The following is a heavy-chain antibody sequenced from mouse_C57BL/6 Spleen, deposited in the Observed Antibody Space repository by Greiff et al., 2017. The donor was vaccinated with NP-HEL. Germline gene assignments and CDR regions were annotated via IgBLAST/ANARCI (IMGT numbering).Heavy chain of an antibody. CDR2: IDPETGGT. J-gene: IGHJ2*01. Sequence: VQLQQSGAELVRPGASVTLSCKASGYTFTDYEMHWVKQTPVHGLEWIGAIDPETGGTAYNQKFKGQAILTADKSSSTAYMELRSLTSEDSAVYYCTRRASTMVTTGYFDYWGQGTTLTVSS. V-gene: IGHV1-15*01. CDR3: TRRASTMVTTGYFDY. D-gene: IGHD2-2*01. CDR1: GYTFTDYE.